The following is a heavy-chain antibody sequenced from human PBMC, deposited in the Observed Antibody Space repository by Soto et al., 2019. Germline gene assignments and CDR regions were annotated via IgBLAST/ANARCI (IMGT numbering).Heavy chain of an antibody. J-gene: IGHJ4*02. CDR3: ARDTQGYYDSSGYPTFDY. CDR1: GFTFSSYG. CDR2: ISSSSSYI. D-gene: IGHD3-22*01. Sequence: VGSLRLSCAASGFTFSSYGMNWGSQARGKGLEGVSSISSSSSYIDYADSVNGRFTISIDNAKNSLYLQMNSLRAEDTAVYYCARDTQGYYDSSGYPTFDYWGQGTLVTVSS. V-gene: IGHV3-21*01.